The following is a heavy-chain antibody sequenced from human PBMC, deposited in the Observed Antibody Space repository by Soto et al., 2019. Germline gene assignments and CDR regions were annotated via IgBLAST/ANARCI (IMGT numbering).Heavy chain of an antibody. J-gene: IGHJ4*02. V-gene: IGHV1-18*01. CDR1: GYAFTTYG. D-gene: IGHD1-1*01. CDR2: ISAHNGNT. Sequence: QVHLVQSGAEVKKPGASVKVSCQGSGYAFTTYGITWVRQAPGQGLEWTGWISAHNGNTNYAQKLQGRVTVTRDTSTSTAYMELRSLRYDDTAVYYFARGRYGDYWGQGALVTVSS. CDR3: ARGRYGDY.